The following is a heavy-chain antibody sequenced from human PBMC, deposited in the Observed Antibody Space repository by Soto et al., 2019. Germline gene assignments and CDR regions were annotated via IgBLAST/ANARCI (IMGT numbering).Heavy chain of an antibody. Sequence: PSETLSLTCAVSGGSISSGDYSWNWIRQPPGKGLEWIGYIYYGGSTYYNPSLQSRVTMSVDRSRNQFSLKLNSVTAADTAVYYCSSFKWYDDHRGLLAYPTRRSFDL. CDR1: GGSISSGDYS. CDR3: SSFKWYDDHRGLLAYPTRRSFDL. D-gene: IGHD3-22*01. V-gene: IGHV4-30-2*01. J-gene: IGHJ2*01. CDR2: IYYGGST.